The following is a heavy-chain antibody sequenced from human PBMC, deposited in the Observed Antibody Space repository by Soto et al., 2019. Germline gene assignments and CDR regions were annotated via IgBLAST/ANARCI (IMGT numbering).Heavy chain of an antibody. J-gene: IGHJ6*02. Sequence: ASVKVSCKASGYTFTSYYMHWVRQAPGQGLERMGIINPSGGSTSYAQKFQGRVTMTRDTSTSTVYMELSSLRSEDTAVYYCARDRTYGDNLPYYYYGMDVWGQGTTVTVS. CDR2: INPSGGST. CDR3: ARDRTYGDNLPYYYYGMDV. CDR1: GYTFTSYY. V-gene: IGHV1-46*01. D-gene: IGHD4-17*01.